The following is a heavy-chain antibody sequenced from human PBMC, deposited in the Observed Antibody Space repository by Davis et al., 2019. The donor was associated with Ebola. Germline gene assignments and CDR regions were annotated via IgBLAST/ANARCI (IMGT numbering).Heavy chain of an antibody. CDR1: GFTFNYAW. Sequence: PGGSLRLSCAASGFTFNYAWMTWVRQAPGKGLEWVANMKGDGSEKYYVDSVKGRFTISRDNAKNSLYLQMDSLRAEDTAVYYCARGYSDLYWGQGTLVTVSS. CDR3: ARGYSDLY. V-gene: IGHV3-7*03. CDR2: MKGDGSEK. D-gene: IGHD4-11*01. J-gene: IGHJ4*02.